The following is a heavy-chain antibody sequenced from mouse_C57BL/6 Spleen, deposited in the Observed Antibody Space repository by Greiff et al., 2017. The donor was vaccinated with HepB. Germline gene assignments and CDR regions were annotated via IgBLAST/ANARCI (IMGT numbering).Heavy chain of an antibody. CDR3: ATLTGLYYYAMDY. D-gene: IGHD4-1*01. V-gene: IGHV1-61*01. Sequence: QVQLQQPGAELVRPGSSVKLSCKASGYTFTSYWMDWVKQRPGQGLEWIGNIYPSDSETHYNQKFKDKATLTVDKSSSTAYMQLSSLTSEDSAVYYCATLTGLYYYAMDYWGQGTSVTVSS. CDR2: IYPSDSET. CDR1: GYTFTSYW. J-gene: IGHJ4*01.